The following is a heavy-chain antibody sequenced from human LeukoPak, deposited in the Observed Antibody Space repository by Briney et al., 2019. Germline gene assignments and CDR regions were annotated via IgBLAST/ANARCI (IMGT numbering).Heavy chain of an antibody. CDR1: GFTFSSYG. J-gene: IGHJ4*02. CDR2: IWYDGSNK. Sequence: GGSLRLSCAASGFTFSSYGMHWVRQAPGKGLEWVAVIWYDGSNKYYADSVKGRFTISRDNSKNTLYLQMNSLRAEDTAVYYCAKAHYDSSGRTIDYWGQGTLVTVSS. CDR3: AKAHYDSSGRTIDY. V-gene: IGHV3-30*02. D-gene: IGHD3-22*01.